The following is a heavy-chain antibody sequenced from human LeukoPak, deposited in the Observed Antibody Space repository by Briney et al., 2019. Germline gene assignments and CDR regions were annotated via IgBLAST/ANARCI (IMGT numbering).Heavy chain of an antibody. D-gene: IGHD3-10*01. V-gene: IGHV4-30-2*01. CDR1: GGSISSGGYY. Sequence: QPSETLSLTCTVSGGSISSGGYYWSWIRQPPGKGLEWIGYIYHSGSTYYNPSLKSRVTISVDRSKNQFSLKLSSVTAADTAVYYCARLNGSGSYYVDYWGQGTLVTVSS. CDR3: ARLNGSGSYYVDY. J-gene: IGHJ4*02. CDR2: IYHSGST.